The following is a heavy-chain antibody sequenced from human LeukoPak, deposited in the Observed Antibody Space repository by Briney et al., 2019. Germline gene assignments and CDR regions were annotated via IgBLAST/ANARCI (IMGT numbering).Heavy chain of an antibody. J-gene: IGHJ4*02. CDR2: ISYDGSNK. V-gene: IGHV3-30-3*01. D-gene: IGHD3-3*01. Sequence: GGSLRLSCAASGFTFSSYAMHWVRQAPVKGLEWVAVISYDGSNKYYADSVKGRFTISRDNSKNTLYLQMNSLRAEDTAVYYCARDLLPYYDFWSGYSDYWGQGTLVTVSS. CDR1: GFTFSSYA. CDR3: ARDLLPYYDFWSGYSDY.